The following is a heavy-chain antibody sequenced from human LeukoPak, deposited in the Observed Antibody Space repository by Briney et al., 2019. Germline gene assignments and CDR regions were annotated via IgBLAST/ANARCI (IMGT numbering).Heavy chain of an antibody. Sequence: ASVKVSCKASGYTFTSYDINWVRQATGQGLEWMGWMNPNSGNTGYAQKFQGRVTMTRNTSISTAYMELSSLRSEDTAVYYCARGFPYYYDSSGNNMGYRGQGTLVTVSS. J-gene: IGHJ4*02. V-gene: IGHV1-8*01. D-gene: IGHD3-22*01. CDR2: MNPNSGNT. CDR3: ARGFPYYYDSSGNNMGY. CDR1: GYTFTSYD.